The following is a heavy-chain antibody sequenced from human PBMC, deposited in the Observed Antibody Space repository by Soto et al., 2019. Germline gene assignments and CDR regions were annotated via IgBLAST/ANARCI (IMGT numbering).Heavy chain of an antibody. V-gene: IGHV3-23*01. CDR1: GFTFSSFF. CDR3: ARDPNGDYFGSFDF. Sequence: EVQLLEPGGGLVQPGGSLRLSCAASGFTFSSFFMSWVRQAPGKGLEWVSGIGANGGGTYYADSVKGRFIISRDNFKNTLYLQMNNLRAEDKAVYYCARDPNGDYFGSFDFWGHKTTVTVSS. J-gene: IGHJ3*01. D-gene: IGHD4-17*01. CDR2: IGANGGGT.